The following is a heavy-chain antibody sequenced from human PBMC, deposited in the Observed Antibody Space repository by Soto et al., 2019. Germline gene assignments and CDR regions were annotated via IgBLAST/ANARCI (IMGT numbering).Heavy chain of an antibody. J-gene: IGHJ4*02. CDR3: ARDSGLSCTNGVCYRADYFDY. D-gene: IGHD2-8*01. V-gene: IGHV3-74*01. CDR2: INSDGSSI. CDR1: GFTFSNYW. Sequence: PGGSLRLSCAASGFTFSNYWMHWVRQAPGKGLVWVSRINSDGSSISYVDSVKGRFTISRDNAKNTLYLQMNSLRAEDTAVYFCARDSGLSCTNGVCYRADYFDYWGQGTLVTVSS.